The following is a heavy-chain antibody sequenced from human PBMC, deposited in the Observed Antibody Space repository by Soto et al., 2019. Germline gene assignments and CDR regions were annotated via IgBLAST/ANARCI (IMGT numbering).Heavy chain of an antibody. Sequence: VQLVESGGGVVQPGRSLRLSCAASGLTFSTYGFHWVRQAPGKGLEWVAVISNDVRNIHYAESVEGRFTISRDNSKNTLYLQTNSLRPNDTAVYYCVKDTLGGMTPVFMPGPDWGQGTLVTVSS. D-gene: IGHD2-2*01. V-gene: IGHV3-30*18. CDR1: GLTFSTYG. CDR2: ISNDVRNI. J-gene: IGHJ4*02. CDR3: VKDTLGGMTPVFMPGPD.